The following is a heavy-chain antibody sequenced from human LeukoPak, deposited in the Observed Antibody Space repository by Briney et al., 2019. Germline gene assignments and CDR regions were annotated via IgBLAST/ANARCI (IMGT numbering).Heavy chain of an antibody. CDR2: IRSKANSYAT. CDR3: ARSYGSGSYYNPGDV. CDR1: GFTFSGSA. J-gene: IGHJ6*04. D-gene: IGHD3-10*01. Sequence: GGSLRLSCAASGFTFSGSAMHWVRQASGKGLEWVGRIRSKANSYATAYAASVKGRFTISRDDSKNTAYLQMNSLKTEDTAVYYCARSYGSGSYYNPGDVWGKGATVTVSS. V-gene: IGHV3-73*01.